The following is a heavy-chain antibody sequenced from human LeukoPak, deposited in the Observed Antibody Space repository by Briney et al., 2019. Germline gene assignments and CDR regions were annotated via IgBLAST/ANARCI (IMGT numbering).Heavy chain of an antibody. CDR1: GYTFTGYY. V-gene: IGHV1-2*02. CDR2: INPNSGYT. CDR3: ARDIVVVSAAEAGYWFDP. Sequence: ASVKVSCRASGYTFTGYYMHWVRQAPEQGLEWMGWINPNSGYTNYAQKFQGRVTITRATSISTAYMELSRLRSDDTAVYYCARDIVVVSAAEAGYWFDPWGQGTLVTVSS. D-gene: IGHD2-2*01. J-gene: IGHJ5*02.